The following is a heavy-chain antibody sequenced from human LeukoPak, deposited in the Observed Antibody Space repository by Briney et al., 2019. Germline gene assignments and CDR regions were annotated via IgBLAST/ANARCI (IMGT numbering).Heavy chain of an antibody. CDR2: IYYSGST. Sequence: SETLSLTCTVSGGSISSYYWSWIRQPPGKGLEWIGYIYYSGSTNYNPSLKSRVTISVDTSKNQFSLKLSSVTAADTAVYYCARDAKYSMDAFDIWGQGTMVTVSS. CDR3: ARDAKYSMDAFDI. V-gene: IGHV4-59*01. CDR1: GGSISSYY. D-gene: IGHD6-6*01. J-gene: IGHJ3*02.